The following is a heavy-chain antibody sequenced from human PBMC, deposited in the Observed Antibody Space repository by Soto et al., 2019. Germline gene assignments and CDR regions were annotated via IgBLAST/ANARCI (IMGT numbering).Heavy chain of an antibody. V-gene: IGHV3-7*01. CDR3: ARETLGINLYGVVDY. CDR2: IKQDGSEK. CDR1: GFTFSSYW. D-gene: IGHD3-3*02. Sequence: PGGSLRLSCAASGFTFSSYWMSWVRQAPGKGLEWVASIKQDGSEKYYVDSVKGRFTISSDNAKNSLYLQLNSLRVEDTALYYCARETLGINLYGVVDYWGQGTLVIVSS. J-gene: IGHJ4*02.